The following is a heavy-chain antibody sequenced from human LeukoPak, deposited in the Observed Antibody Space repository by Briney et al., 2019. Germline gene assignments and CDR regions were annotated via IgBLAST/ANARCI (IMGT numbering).Heavy chain of an antibody. CDR1: GFTFSSYA. V-gene: IGHV3-23*01. CDR3: AKECYDILTGRPAHAFDI. D-gene: IGHD3-9*01. Sequence: QPGGSLRLSCAASGFTFSSYAMSWVRQAPGKGLEWVSAISGSGGSTYYADSVKGRFTISRDNSKNTLYLQMNSLRAEDTAVYYCAKECYDILTGRPAHAFDIWGQGTMVTVSS. J-gene: IGHJ3*02. CDR2: ISGSGGST.